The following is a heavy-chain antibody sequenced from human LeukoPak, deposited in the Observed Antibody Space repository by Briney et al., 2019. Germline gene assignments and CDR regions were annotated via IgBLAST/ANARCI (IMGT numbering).Heavy chain of an antibody. Sequence: GGSLRLSCAASGFTFSSYAMSWVRQAPGKGLEWVSAISGSGGGTYYADSVKGRFTISRDNSKNTLYLQMNSLRAEDTAVYYCAKGGEMATYYYYFYMDVWGKGTTVTVSS. D-gene: IGHD5-24*01. V-gene: IGHV3-23*01. CDR1: GFTFSSYA. CDR2: ISGSGGGT. J-gene: IGHJ6*03. CDR3: AKGGEMATYYYYFYMDV.